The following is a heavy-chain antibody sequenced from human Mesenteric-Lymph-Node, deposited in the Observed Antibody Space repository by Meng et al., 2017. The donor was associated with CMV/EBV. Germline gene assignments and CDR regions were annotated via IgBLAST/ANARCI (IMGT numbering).Heavy chain of an antibody. Sequence: GESLKISCAASGFTFNDYYMSWIRQAPGKGLEWLGRIRSKTAGGTTEYAAPVKGRFTISTDDSKNTLYLQMNSLKTEDTAVYYCTPITLGYWGQGTMVTVSS. J-gene: IGHJ4*02. CDR2: IRSKTAGGTT. D-gene: IGHD2/OR15-2a*01. CDR1: GFTFNDYY. CDR3: TPITLGY. V-gene: IGHV3-15*05.